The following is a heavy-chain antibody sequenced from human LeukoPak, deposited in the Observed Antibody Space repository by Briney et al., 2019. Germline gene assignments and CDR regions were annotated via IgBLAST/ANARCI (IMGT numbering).Heavy chain of an antibody. J-gene: IGHJ4*02. D-gene: IGHD3-10*01. CDR3: ASERGATQYFDY. CDR2: IIPMLDIQ. Sequence: ASVKVSCKASGGTFSSYVITWVRQAPGQGLEWMGRIIPMLDIQNYAQKFQGRVTITADKSTSTAYMELSSLRSEDTAVYYCASERGATQYFDYWGQGTLVTVSS. CDR1: GGTFSSYV. V-gene: IGHV1-69*04.